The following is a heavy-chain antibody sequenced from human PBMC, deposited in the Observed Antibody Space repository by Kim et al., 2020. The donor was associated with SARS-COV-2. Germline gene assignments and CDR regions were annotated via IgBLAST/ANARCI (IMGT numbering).Heavy chain of an antibody. CDR3: AREGSYYIPDFDY. Sequence: GGSLRLSCAASGFTFSSYSMNWVRQAPGKGLEWVSSISSSSSYIYYADSVKGRFTISRDNAKNSLYLQMNSLRAEDTAVYYCAREGSYYIPDFDYWGQGTLVTVSS. J-gene: IGHJ4*02. V-gene: IGHV3-21*04. D-gene: IGHD3-10*01. CDR1: GFTFSSYS. CDR2: ISSSSSYI.